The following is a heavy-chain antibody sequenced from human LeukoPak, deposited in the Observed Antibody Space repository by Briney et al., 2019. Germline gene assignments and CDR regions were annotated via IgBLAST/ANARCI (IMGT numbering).Heavy chain of an antibody. V-gene: IGHV3-7*05. Sequence: PGGSLRLSCAASGFTFSDYWMSWVRQAPGKGLEWVANMKQDGTEKHYVDSVKGRFTISRDNAKNSLYLQMNSLRAEDTAVYYCARVDVHSSNYVVKPLDYWGQGTLVTVSS. CDR1: GFTFSDYW. CDR3: ARVDVHSSNYVVKPLDY. D-gene: IGHD6-13*01. J-gene: IGHJ4*02. CDR2: MKQDGTEK.